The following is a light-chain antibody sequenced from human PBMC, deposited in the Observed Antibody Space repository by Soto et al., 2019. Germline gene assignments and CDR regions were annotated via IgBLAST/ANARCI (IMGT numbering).Light chain of an antibody. J-gene: IGLJ1*01. CDR2: DVS. CDR1: SRDVGGYYY. V-gene: IGLV2-11*01. CDR3: CSYAGPHPLYV. Sequence: QSVLTQPRSVSGSPGQSVTISCTGTSRDVGGYYYVSWYQQHPGKAPKVIIYDVSQRPSGVPDRFSGSKSGNTASLTISGLQAEDEADYYCCSYAGPHPLYVFGTGTKLTVL.